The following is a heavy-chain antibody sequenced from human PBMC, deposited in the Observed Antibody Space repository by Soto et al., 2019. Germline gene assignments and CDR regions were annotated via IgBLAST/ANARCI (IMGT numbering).Heavy chain of an antibody. V-gene: IGHV3-33*01. CDR2: IWYDGSNK. CDR3: ARDLPPKGATIGGDY. Sequence: QVQLVESGGGVVQPGRSLRLSCAASGFTFSSYGMHWVRQAPGKGLEWVAVIWYDGSNKYYADSVKGRFTISRDNSKNTLYLQMNSLRAEDTAVYYCARDLPPKGATIGGDYWGQGTLVTVSS. D-gene: IGHD1-26*01. J-gene: IGHJ4*02. CDR1: GFTFSSYG.